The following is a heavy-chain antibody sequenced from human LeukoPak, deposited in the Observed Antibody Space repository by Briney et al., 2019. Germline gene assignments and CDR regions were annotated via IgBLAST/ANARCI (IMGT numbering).Heavy chain of an antibody. J-gene: IGHJ3*02. CDR1: GFTFDDYA. V-gene: IGHV3-9*01. Sequence: QTGGSLRLSCAASGFTFDDYAMHWVRQAPGKGLEWVSGISRNSGSIGYADSVKGRFTISRDNAKNSLYLQMNSLRAEDAALYYCAKFSGPDAFDIWGQGTMVTVSS. CDR3: AKFSGPDAFDI. D-gene: IGHD6-19*01. CDR2: ISRNSGSI.